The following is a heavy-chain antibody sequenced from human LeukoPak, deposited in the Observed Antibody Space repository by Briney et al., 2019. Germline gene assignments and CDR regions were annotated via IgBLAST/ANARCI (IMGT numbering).Heavy chain of an antibody. D-gene: IGHD2-2*01. CDR2: IYHSGST. CDR1: GDSIGSYF. Sequence: SETLSLTCTVSGDSIGSYFWSWIRQSPGKGLEWIGHIYHSGSTNYNPSLKSRVTISIDTSKNQFSLKLTSVTSAGTAVYYCARDGPAYTSRWYDYYYGLDVWGQGTTVTVSS. J-gene: IGHJ6*02. V-gene: IGHV4-59*01. CDR3: ARDGPAYTSRWYDYYYGLDV.